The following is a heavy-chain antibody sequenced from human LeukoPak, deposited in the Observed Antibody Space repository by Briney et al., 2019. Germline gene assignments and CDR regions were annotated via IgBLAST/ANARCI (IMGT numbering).Heavy chain of an antibody. CDR1: GFTFGAYA. D-gene: IGHD3-3*01. Sequence: GGSLRLSCTASGFTFGAYAMSWFRQAPGKGLEWVGFIRRKAYGGTTEYAASVKGRFTISRDDSKSIAYLQMNSLKTEDTAVYYCTRDRSMRITIFGVVITYFDYWGQGTLVTVSS. CDR2: IRRKAYGGTT. V-gene: IGHV3-49*03. J-gene: IGHJ4*02. CDR3: TRDRSMRITIFGVVITYFDY.